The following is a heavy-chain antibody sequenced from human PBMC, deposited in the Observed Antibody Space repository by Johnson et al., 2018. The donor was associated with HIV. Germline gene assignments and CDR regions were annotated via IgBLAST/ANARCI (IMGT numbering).Heavy chain of an antibody. CDR1: GFTFDDYG. Sequence: VQLVESGGGVIRPGGSLRLSCATSGFTFDDYGMSWVRQAPGKGLEWVSGINWNGGSTGYADSMKGRFTISRDNAKNSLYLQMNSLRAEDTALYYCARVRGGSYYLDGFDIWGQGTMVTVSS. V-gene: IGHV3-20*04. J-gene: IGHJ3*02. CDR2: INWNGGST. CDR3: ARVRGGSYYLDGFDI. D-gene: IGHD1-26*01.